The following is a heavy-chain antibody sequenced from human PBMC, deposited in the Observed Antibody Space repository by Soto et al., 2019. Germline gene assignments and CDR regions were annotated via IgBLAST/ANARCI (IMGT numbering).Heavy chain of an antibody. CDR3: AREPLVPAGSFAY. CDR1: GFAISSYE. Sequence: PGGTLGLTGPVSGFAISSYEMDWVRQAPVKGLEWVSYISTSGNYIYYPDAVKGRFTISRHNAKSSLYLQMTSLRVEDTAVEYCAREPLVPAGSFAYGGQGTLVT. D-gene: IGHD2-2*01. CDR2: ISTSGNYI. J-gene: IGHJ4*02. V-gene: IGHV3-48*03.